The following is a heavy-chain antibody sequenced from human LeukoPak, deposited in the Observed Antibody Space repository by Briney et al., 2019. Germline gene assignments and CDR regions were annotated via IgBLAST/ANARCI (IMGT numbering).Heavy chain of an antibody. V-gene: IGHV1-69*05. CDR2: IIPIFGTV. D-gene: IGHD6-19*01. J-gene: IGHJ4*02. Sequence: SVKVSCKASGGTFSSYAISWVRQAPGQGLEWMGGIIPIFGTVNYAQKFQGRVTITTDESTSTAYMELRSLRSDDTAVYYCARVLGEAAVAHSVSWGQGTLVTVSS. CDR3: ARVLGEAAVAHSVS. CDR1: GGTFSSYA.